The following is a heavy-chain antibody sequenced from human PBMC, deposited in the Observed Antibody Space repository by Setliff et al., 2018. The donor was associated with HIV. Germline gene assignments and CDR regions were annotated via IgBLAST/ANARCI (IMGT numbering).Heavy chain of an antibody. Sequence: GSLRLSCAASGFTLSNFWMNWVRQAPGKGLEWVASIKQDGSEKNYVDSVKGRFTLSRDNAKNSLYMQMSSLRADDTAVYFCARVRETSGGSWGNFYCYMDVWGKGTTVTVAS. D-gene: IGHD2-15*01. CDR3: ARVRETSGGSWGNFYCYMDV. V-gene: IGHV3-7*03. CDR1: GFTLSNFW. J-gene: IGHJ6*03. CDR2: IKQDGSEK.